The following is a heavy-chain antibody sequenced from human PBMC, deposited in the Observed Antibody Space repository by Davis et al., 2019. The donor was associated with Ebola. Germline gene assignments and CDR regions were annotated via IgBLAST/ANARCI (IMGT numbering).Heavy chain of an antibody. Sequence: GESLKISCAASGFTFSSYWMSWVRQAPGKGLEWVANIKQGGDERYYEDSVKGRFIISRDDAKNSLYLQMNSLRAEDTAVYYCVRVYSGSYDPWGQGTLVTVSS. D-gene: IGHD1-26*01. CDR3: VRVYSGSYDP. CDR1: GFTFSSYW. CDR2: IKQGGDER. J-gene: IGHJ5*02. V-gene: IGHV3-7*01.